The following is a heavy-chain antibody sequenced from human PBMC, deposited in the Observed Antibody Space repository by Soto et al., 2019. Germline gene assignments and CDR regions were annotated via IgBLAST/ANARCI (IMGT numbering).Heavy chain of an antibody. CDR3: ARANGYGSGSYYYYYYYMDV. J-gene: IGHJ6*03. CDR1: SGSISSSNW. CDR2: IYHSGST. Sequence: QVQLQESGPGLVKPSGTLSLTCAVSSGSISSSNWWSWVRQPPGKGLEWVGEIYHSGSTNYNPSPKSRVTVSVDKSRNQFSLKLSSVTAADTAVYYCARANGYGSGSYYYYYYYMDVWGKGTTVTVSS. V-gene: IGHV4-4*02. D-gene: IGHD3-10*01.